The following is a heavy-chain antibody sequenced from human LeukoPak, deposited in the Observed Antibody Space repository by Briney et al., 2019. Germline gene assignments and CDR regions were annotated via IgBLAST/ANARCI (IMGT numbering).Heavy chain of an antibody. CDR1: GYTFTSYD. V-gene: IGHV1-8*01. D-gene: IGHD1-26*01. CDR3: ASPVGATSNHFDY. CDR2: MNPNSGNT. Sequence: ASVKVSCKASGYTFTSYDINWVRQATGQPLEWMGWMNPNSGNTGYAQKFQGRVTMTRNTSISTAYMELSSLRSEDTAVYYCASPVGATSNHFDYWGQGTLVTVSS. J-gene: IGHJ4*02.